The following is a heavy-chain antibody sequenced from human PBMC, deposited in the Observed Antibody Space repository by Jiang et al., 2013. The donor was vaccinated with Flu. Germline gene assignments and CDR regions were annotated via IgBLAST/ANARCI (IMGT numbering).Heavy chain of an antibody. CDR1: GFTFSTYG. Sequence: GGGVVQPGRSLRLSCAASGFTFSTYGIYWVRQAPGKGLEWVTLISKDGNNKYYADSVRGRFTISRDNSKNTVFLEMNSLRPEDTAVYYCAKSLIAYTSTNGASDIWGQGTMVTVSS. V-gene: IGHV3-30-3*02. CDR2: ISKDGNNK. J-gene: IGHJ3*02. CDR3: AKSLIAYTSTNGASDI. D-gene: IGHD2-21*01.